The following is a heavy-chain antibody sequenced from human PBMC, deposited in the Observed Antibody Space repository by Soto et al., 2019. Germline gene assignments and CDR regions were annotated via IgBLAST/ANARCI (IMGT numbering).Heavy chain of an antibody. CDR1: GFSFNNFA. CDR2: ISYDGSNK. V-gene: IGHV3-30-3*01. J-gene: IGHJ5*02. Sequence: QVQLVESGGGVVQPGRSLRLSCAASGFSFNNFAMHWVRQAPDKGLEWVAIISYDGSNKYYADSVKGRFTISRDNSENTLYLLMNSLRAEDTAVYYCARDHRGDYYETSGYYPGSWGQGAQVTVSS. CDR3: ARDHRGDYYETSGYYPGS. D-gene: IGHD3-22*01.